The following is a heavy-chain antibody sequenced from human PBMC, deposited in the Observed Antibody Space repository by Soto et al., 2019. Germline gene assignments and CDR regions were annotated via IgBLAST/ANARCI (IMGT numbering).Heavy chain of an antibody. Sequence: SETLSLTCSVSGGAISSGGYYWTWIRQHPGKGLEWIGYIYYTGSTDYNPSLKSRITISVDTSKNQFSLKLRSVTAADTAVYYCARGPLGFYGSSGYQPIDYWGQGTLVTVSS. J-gene: IGHJ4*02. CDR2: IYYTGST. CDR1: GGAISSGGYY. V-gene: IGHV4-31*03. CDR3: ARGPLGFYGSSGYQPIDY. D-gene: IGHD3-22*01.